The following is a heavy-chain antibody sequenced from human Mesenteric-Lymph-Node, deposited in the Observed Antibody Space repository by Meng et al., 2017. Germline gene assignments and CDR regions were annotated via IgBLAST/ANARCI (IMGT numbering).Heavy chain of an antibody. D-gene: IGHD1-1*01. Sequence: GGSLRLSCAASGFTFSSYGMHWVRQAPGKGLEWVAVIWYDGSNKYYADSVKGRFTISRDNSKNTLYLQMNSLRTEDTAVYYCGKAPGRSFPDSRYFDYWGQGTLVTVSS. CDR2: IWYDGSNK. CDR1: GFTFSSYG. CDR3: GKAPGRSFPDSRYFDY. J-gene: IGHJ4*02. V-gene: IGHV3-30*02.